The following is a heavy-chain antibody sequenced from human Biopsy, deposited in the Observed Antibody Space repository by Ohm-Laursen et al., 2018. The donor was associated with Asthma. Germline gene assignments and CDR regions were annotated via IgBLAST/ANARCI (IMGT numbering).Heavy chain of an antibody. D-gene: IGHD4-17*01. V-gene: IGHV4-30-4*01. Sequence: TLSLTCPVSGAYIGTPDYHWSWIRQSPGKGLEWIGFVFYSGTTHYSRSLERRLFLSIDTARNEFSMNLRSLTAADTAVYFCARVASYGDLYFGIDVWGPGTTVAVS. CDR1: GAYIGTPDYH. J-gene: IGHJ6*02. CDR3: ARVASYGDLYFGIDV. CDR2: VFYSGTT.